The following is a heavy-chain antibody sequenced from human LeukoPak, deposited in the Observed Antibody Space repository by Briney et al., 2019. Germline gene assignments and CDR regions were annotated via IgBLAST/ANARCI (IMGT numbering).Heavy chain of an antibody. CDR2: IGADNGHI. CDR1: GYTFSNYV. D-gene: IGHD3-10*01. CDR3: ARDIAAYYYGSGSYSHNDY. V-gene: IGHV1-18*01. Sequence: ASVKVSCKASGYTFSNYVISWVRQAPGQGLEWMGWIGADNGHIKYAQNLQDRVTMTTDTSTRTAYMELRSLRSDDTAVYFCARDIAAYYYGSGSYSHNDYWGQGTLVTVSS. J-gene: IGHJ4*02.